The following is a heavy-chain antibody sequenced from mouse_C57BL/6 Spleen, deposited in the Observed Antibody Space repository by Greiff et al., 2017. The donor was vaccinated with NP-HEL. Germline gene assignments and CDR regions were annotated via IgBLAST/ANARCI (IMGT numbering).Heavy chain of an antibody. D-gene: IGHD4-1*01. Sequence: VQLMESGAELVKPGASVKISCKASGYAFSSYWMNWVKQRPGKGLEWIGQIYPGDGDTNYNGKFKGKATLTADKSSSTAYMQLSSLTSEDSAVYFCARNWDGPFDYWGQGTTLTVSS. V-gene: IGHV1-80*01. CDR2: IYPGDGDT. CDR1: GYAFSSYW. J-gene: IGHJ2*01. CDR3: ARNWDGPFDY.